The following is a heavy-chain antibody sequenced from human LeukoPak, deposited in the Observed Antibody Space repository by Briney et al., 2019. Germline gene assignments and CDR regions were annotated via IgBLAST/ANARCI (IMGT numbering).Heavy chain of an antibody. CDR1: GGSISSGSYY. CDR2: IYTSGST. V-gene: IGHV4-61*02. D-gene: IGHD3-22*01. CDR3: ARARSGAFDI. J-gene: IGHJ3*02. Sequence: SETLSLTCTVSGGSISSGSYYWSWIRQPAGKGLEWIGRIYTSGSTNYNPSLKSRVTISVDTSKNQFSLKLSSVTAADTAVYYCARARSGAFDIWGQGAMVTVSS.